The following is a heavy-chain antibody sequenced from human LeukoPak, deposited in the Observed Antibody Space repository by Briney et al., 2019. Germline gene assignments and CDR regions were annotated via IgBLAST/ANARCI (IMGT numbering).Heavy chain of an antibody. V-gene: IGHV3-64D*09. CDR2: ISSNGDST. Sequence: PGGSLRLSCSASGFPFSSYFMHWVRQAPGKGLEYVSAISSNGDSTYYADSVKGRFTISRDNSKNTLYLQMSSLRVEDTAVYYCVKDLFIATTGRTDLDFWGQGNLVTVSS. D-gene: IGHD6-13*01. CDR1: GFPFSSYF. J-gene: IGHJ4*02. CDR3: VKDLFIATTGRTDLDF.